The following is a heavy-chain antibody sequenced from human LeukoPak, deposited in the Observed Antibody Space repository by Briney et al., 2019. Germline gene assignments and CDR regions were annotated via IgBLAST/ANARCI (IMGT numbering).Heavy chain of an antibody. J-gene: IGHJ4*02. V-gene: IGHV3-48*01. Sequence: GGSLRLSCAPSGFTFSIYGIHWVRQAPGKGLEWVSYISTSSSTTYYADSVKGRFTISRDNAKKSLFLQMNSLRAEDTAVYYCARRLRSGWYYFDYWGQGTLVTVSS. CDR2: ISTSSSTT. CDR3: ARRLRSGWYYFDY. CDR1: GFTFSIYG. D-gene: IGHD6-19*01.